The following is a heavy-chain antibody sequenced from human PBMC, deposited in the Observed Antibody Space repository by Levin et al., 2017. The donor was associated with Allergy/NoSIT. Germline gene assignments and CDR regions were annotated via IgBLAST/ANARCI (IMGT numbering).Heavy chain of an antibody. CDR1: GFTFTNYA. CDR2: IHGIGDST. Sequence: TGGSLRLSCAASGFTFTNYAINWVRQAPGKGLEWVSGIHGIGDSTYYADSVRGRFTISRDNSNNTVFLQLNSLRADDTAVYHCAKDNDPWYGSGHHNWYFDLWGRGTLVTVSS. J-gene: IGHJ2*01. D-gene: IGHD3-10*01. V-gene: IGHV3-23*01. CDR3: AKDNDPWYGSGHHNWYFDL.